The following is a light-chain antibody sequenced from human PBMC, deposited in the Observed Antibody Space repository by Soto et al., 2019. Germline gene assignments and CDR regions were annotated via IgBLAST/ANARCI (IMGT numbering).Light chain of an antibody. CDR1: SSDVGGYNY. CDR2: DVS. Sequence: QSALTQPASVSGSPGQSITISCTGTSSDVGGYNYVSWYKQHPGKAPKLMIYDVSNRPSGVSNRFSGSKSGNTASLTISGLQADDEADYYCSSYTSSSTLEGVFGGGTKLTVL. CDR3: SSYTSSSTLEGV. J-gene: IGLJ2*01. V-gene: IGLV2-14*01.